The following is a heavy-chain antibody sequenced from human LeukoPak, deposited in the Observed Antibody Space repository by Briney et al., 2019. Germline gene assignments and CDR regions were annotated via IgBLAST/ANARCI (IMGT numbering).Heavy chain of an antibody. D-gene: IGHD2-21*02. Sequence: GGSLRLSCAASGFTISSYWMHWVRQAPGKGLVWVSRINSDGSTTTYADSVKGRFTISRDNAKNTLYLQMNSLRAEDTAVYYCARAVVVTASDYWGQGTLVTVSS. CDR3: ARAVVVTASDY. J-gene: IGHJ4*02. CDR2: INSDGSTT. V-gene: IGHV3-74*01. CDR1: GFTISSYW.